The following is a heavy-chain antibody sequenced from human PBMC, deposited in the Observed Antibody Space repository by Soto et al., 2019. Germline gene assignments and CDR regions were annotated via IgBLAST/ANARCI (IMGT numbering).Heavy chain of an antibody. D-gene: IGHD2-21*02. CDR2: ISAYNGNT. V-gene: IGHV1-18*01. CDR3: ARHLVVVTAINWFDP. J-gene: IGHJ5*02. Sequence: ASVNVSCKASGYTFTSYGVSWVRQAPGQGLEWMGWISAYNGNTNYAQKLQGRVTMTTDTSTSTAYMELRSLRSDDTAVYYCARHLVVVTAINWFDPWGQGTLVTVSS. CDR1: GYTFTSYG.